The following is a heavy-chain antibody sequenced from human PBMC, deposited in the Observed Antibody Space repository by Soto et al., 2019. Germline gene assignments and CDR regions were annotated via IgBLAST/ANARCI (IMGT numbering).Heavy chain of an antibody. CDR3: ARDGPGYCSGGSCYNYYGMDV. D-gene: IGHD2-15*01. V-gene: IGHV4-31*03. CDR2: IYYSGST. Sequence: SETLSLTCTVSGGSISSGGYYWSWIRQHPGKGLEWIGYIYYSGSTYYNPSLKSRVTISVDTSKNQFSLKLSSVTAADTAVYYCARDGPGYCSGGSCYNYYGMDVWGQGTTVTVSS. CDR1: GGSISSGGYY. J-gene: IGHJ6*02.